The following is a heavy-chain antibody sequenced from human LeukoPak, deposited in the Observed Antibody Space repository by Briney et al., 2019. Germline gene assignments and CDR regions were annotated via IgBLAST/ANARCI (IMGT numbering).Heavy chain of an antibody. Sequence: PSETLSLTCTVSGDSINSFYWSWIRQPAGKGVEWIGRIYTSGSTNYSPSLKSRVTMSVDTSKNQFSLKLSSVTAADTAVYYCARDVVAAAGSFDYWGQGTQVTVSS. CDR3: ARDVVAAAGSFDY. V-gene: IGHV4-4*07. CDR2: IYTSGST. D-gene: IGHD6-13*01. CDR1: GDSINSFY. J-gene: IGHJ4*02.